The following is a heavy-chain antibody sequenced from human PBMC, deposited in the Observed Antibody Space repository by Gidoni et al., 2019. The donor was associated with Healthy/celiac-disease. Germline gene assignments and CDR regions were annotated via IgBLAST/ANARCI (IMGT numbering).Heavy chain of an antibody. CDR2: IVVGSGNT. CDR3: AAAPLYGGNYDY. J-gene: IGHJ4*02. V-gene: IGHV1-58*01. Sequence: QMQLVQSGPEVKKPGTSVKVSCKASGFTFTSSAVQWVRQARGQRLEWIGWIVVGSGNTNYAQKFQERVTITRDMSTSTAYMELSSLRSEDTAVYHCAAAPLYGGNYDYWGQGTLVTVSS. CDR1: GFTFTSSA. D-gene: IGHD4-17*01.